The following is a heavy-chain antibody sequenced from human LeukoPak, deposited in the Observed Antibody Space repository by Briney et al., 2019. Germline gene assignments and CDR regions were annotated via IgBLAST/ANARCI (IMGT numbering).Heavy chain of an antibody. CDR1: GFTFSNYA. CDR3: AIAKGPVAIVVAATGVFGY. Sequence: GGSLRRSCAASGFTFSNYAMAWVRQAPGKGLEWVSGVSGSGSNTYYPDSVKGRFTSARDNSKNTLFLPMNSLRAEDTAVYSCAIAKGPVAIVVAATGVFGYWGQGTLVTVSS. J-gene: IGHJ4*02. D-gene: IGHD6-19*01. CDR2: VSGSGSNT. V-gene: IGHV3-23*01.